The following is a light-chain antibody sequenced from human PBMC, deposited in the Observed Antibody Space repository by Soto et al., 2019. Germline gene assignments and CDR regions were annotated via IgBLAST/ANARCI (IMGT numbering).Light chain of an antibody. V-gene: IGKV1-39*01. CDR1: QSISNF. Sequence: DIQMTQSPSPLSASVGDRVTITCRASQSISNFLNWYQQKPGKAPKVLIYGASSLQSGVPSRFSGSGSGTHFTLTINSLQPEDFATYYCQQSYTTPRTFGQGTKVEIK. CDR3: QQSYTTPRT. CDR2: GAS. J-gene: IGKJ1*01.